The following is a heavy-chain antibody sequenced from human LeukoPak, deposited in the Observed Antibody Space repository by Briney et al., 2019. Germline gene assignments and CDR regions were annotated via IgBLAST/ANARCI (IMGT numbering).Heavy chain of an antibody. D-gene: IGHD3-10*01. CDR1: GGSFSGYY. J-gene: IGHJ4*02. CDR2: INHSGST. V-gene: IGHV4-34*01. Sequence: PSETLSLTCAVYGGSFSGYYWSWIRQPPGKGLEWIGEINHSGSTNYNPSLKSRVTISVDTSKNQFSLKLSSVTAADTAVYYCARGRGVGDYWGQGTLVTVFS. CDR3: ARGRGVGDY.